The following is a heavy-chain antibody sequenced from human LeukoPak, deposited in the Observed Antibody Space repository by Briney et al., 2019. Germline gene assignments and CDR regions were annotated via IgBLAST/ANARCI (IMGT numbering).Heavy chain of an antibody. J-gene: IGHJ4*02. CDR3: AKHGPITIFGVVPGDFDY. V-gene: IGHV3-7*01. Sequence: GGSLRLSCTASGFTFSSYWMSWVRQAPGKGLEWVANIKQDGSEKYYVDSVKGRFTISRDNAKNSLYLQMNSLRAEDTAVYYCAKHGPITIFGVVPGDFDYWGQGTLVTVSS. CDR2: IKQDGSEK. D-gene: IGHD3-3*01. CDR1: GFTFSSYW.